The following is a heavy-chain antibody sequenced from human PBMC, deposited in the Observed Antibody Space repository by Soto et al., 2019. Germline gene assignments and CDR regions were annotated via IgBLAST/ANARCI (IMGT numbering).Heavy chain of an antibody. V-gene: IGHV3-53*05. CDR2: SYSGGST. J-gene: IGHJ3*02. Sequence: GSLRLSCAASGFTVSSNYMSWVRQAPGKGLEWVSVSYSGGSTYYADSVKGRFTISRDNSKNTLYLQMNSLIAEDTAVDYWASILFHYYYDLDIWGKGTMVTVSS. CDR1: GFTVSSNY. CDR3: ASILFHYYYDLDI. D-gene: IGHD3-22*01.